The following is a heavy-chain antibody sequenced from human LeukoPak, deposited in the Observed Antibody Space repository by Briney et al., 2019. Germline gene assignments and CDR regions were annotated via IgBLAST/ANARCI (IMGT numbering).Heavy chain of an antibody. V-gene: IGHV1-24*01. D-gene: IGHD2/OR15-2a*01. Sequence: ASVKVSRKVSGYTLPGLSLHWVGQAPGKGLGWMGGFDPEDGETIYAQKFQGRVTMTEDTSTDTAYMELSSLRSEDTAVYYCATARGGLSPIDYWGQGTLVTVSS. CDR1: GYTLPGLS. CDR2: FDPEDGET. J-gene: IGHJ4*02. CDR3: ATARGGLSPIDY.